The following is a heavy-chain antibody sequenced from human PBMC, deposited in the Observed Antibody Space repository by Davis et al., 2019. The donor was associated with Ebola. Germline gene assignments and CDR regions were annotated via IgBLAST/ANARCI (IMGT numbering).Heavy chain of an antibody. J-gene: IGHJ6*03. CDR1: GCPISSYF. D-gene: IGHD3-22*01. V-gene: IGHV4-59*06. Sequence: PSDTLSLTCTAPGCPISSYFCSWTRQPAGQGLEWIGYIYSSGSTYYKPSLKSRVTISLDTSKNQFSLNLYSVTAADTAVYYCARDLRYDSSGYDYYFYMDVWGKGTTVTVSS. CDR3: ARDLRYDSSGYDYYFYMDV. CDR2: IYSSGST.